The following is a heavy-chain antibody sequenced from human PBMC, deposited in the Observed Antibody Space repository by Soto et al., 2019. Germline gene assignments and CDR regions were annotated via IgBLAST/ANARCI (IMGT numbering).Heavy chain of an antibody. CDR3: ARDDLPGIAAAGTSYYYGMDV. CDR1: GGTFSSYA. J-gene: IGHJ6*02. D-gene: IGHD6-13*01. V-gene: IGHV1-69*13. CDR2: IIPIFGTA. Sequence: SVKVSCKASGGTFSSYAISWVRQAPGQGLEWMGGIIPIFGTANYAQKFQGRVTITADESTSTAYMELSSLRSEDTAVYYCARDDLPGIAAAGTSYYYGMDVWGQGTTVTVSS.